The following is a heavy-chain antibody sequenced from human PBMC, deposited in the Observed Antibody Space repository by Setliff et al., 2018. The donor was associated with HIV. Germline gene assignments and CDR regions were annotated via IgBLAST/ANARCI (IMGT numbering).Heavy chain of an antibody. CDR3: ARVSPLTHYYYMDM. Sequence: SETLSLTCTVSGGSISSDDYYWTWIRQPAGKGLEWIGRAYTGGSTNYNPSLKSRVSMSVDTSKNQFYLHLSSVTAADTAVYYCARVSPLTHYYYMDMWGKGTTVTVSS. CDR1: GGSISSDDYY. J-gene: IGHJ6*03. D-gene: IGHD7-27*01. CDR2: AYTGGST. V-gene: IGHV4-61*02.